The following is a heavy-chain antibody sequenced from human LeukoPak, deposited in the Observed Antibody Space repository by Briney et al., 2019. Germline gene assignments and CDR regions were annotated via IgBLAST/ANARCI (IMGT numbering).Heavy chain of an antibody. CDR3: ARHSELSSYSWFDP. CDR1: GGSISSSSYY. D-gene: IGHD2-2*01. CDR2: IYYSGST. V-gene: IGHV4-39*01. J-gene: IGHJ5*02. Sequence: PSETLSLTCTVSGGSISSSSYYWGWIRQPPGKGLEWIGSIYYSGSTYYNPSLKSRVTISVDTSKNQFSLRLSSVAAADTAVYYCARHSELSSYSWFDPWGQGTLVTVSS.